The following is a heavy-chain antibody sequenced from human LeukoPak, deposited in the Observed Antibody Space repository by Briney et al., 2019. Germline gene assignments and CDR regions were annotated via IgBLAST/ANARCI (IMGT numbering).Heavy chain of an antibody. J-gene: IGHJ5*02. D-gene: IGHD5-18*01. Sequence: SVKVSCKASGGTFSSYAISWVRQAPGQGLEWMGGIIPIFGTANYAQKFQGRVTITADESTSTAYMELSSLRSEDTAVYYCARSHVDTAILNWFDPWGQGTLVTVSS. CDR1: GGTFSSYA. V-gene: IGHV1-69*13. CDR3: ARSHVDTAILNWFDP. CDR2: IIPIFGTA.